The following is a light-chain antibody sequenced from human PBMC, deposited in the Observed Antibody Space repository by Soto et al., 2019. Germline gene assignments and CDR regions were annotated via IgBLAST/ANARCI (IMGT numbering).Light chain of an antibody. CDR2: DVS. J-gene: IGLJ3*02. Sequence: QPALTQPASVSGSPGQSITISCTGTSSDVGAYNYVSWFQQHPGKAPRLIIYDVSNRPSGVSNRFSGSKSGNTASLTISGLQAEDEADYYCSSYTTSTTGVFGGGTKLTVL. CDR1: SSDVGAYNY. V-gene: IGLV2-14*01. CDR3: SSYTTSTTGV.